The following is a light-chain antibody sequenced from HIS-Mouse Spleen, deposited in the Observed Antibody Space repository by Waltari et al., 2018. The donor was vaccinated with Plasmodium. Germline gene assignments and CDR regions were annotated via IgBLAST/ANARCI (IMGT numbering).Light chain of an antibody. Sequence: SYELTQPPSVSVSPGQTARITCSGDALPKKYAYWYQQKSGQAPVLFIYEDSKRPSGLPERFAGSSSGTMATLTISGAQVEDEADYYCYSTDSSGNHRVFGGGTKLTVL. V-gene: IGLV3-10*01. CDR3: YSTDSSGNHRV. J-gene: IGLJ3*02. CDR1: ALPKKY. CDR2: EDS.